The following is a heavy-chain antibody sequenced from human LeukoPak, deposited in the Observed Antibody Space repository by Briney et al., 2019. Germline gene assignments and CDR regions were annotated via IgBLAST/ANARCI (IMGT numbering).Heavy chain of an antibody. V-gene: IGHV4-4*07. CDR2: IYAAET. Sequence: SETLSLTCNVSGASISDYYWSWIRQSAGKGLEWIGRIYAAETDFNPSLKSRLTMSIDTSKNQFSLKLRSVTAADTAVYYCARGDSSPGPNWFDPWGQGTLVTVSS. CDR3: ARGDSSPGPNWFDP. D-gene: IGHD3-22*01. J-gene: IGHJ5*02. CDR1: GASISDYY.